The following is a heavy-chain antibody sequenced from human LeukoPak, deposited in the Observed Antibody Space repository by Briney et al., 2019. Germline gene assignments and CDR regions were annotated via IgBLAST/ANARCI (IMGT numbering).Heavy chain of an antibody. CDR3: ARAQPSSSWGCGDAFDI. D-gene: IGHD6-13*01. Sequence: ASVKVSCKASGYTFTGYYMHWVRQAPGQGLEWMGWINPNSGGTNYAQKFQGWVTMTRDTSISTAYMELSRLRSDDTAVYYCARAQPSSSWGCGDAFDIWGQGTMVTVSS. CDR2: INPNSGGT. CDR1: GYTFTGYY. J-gene: IGHJ3*02. V-gene: IGHV1-2*04.